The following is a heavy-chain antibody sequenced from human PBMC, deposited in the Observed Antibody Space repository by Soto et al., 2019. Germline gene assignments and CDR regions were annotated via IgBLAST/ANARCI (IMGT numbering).Heavy chain of an antibody. Sequence: PSETLSLTCAVSGGSISSGGYSLSWIRQPPGKGLEWIGYIYHSGSTYYNPSLKSRVTISVDRSKNQFSLKLSSVTAADTAVYYCARGPPHSHWGQGTLVTVSS. J-gene: IGHJ4*02. CDR1: GGSISSGGYS. V-gene: IGHV4-30-2*01. D-gene: IGHD2-21*01. CDR2: IYHSGST. CDR3: ARGPPHSH.